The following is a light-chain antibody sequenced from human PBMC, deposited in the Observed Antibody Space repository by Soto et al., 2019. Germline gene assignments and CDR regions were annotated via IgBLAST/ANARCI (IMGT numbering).Light chain of an antibody. Sequence: EIVLTQSPATLSLSPGERATLSCRASQTFSSHLAWYQQKPGQAPRLLIYDASKRATGIPARFSGRGSGTDFTLPISSLDPEDFAVYYCQQRSYWPPVITFGQGTRLVIK. CDR1: QTFSSH. V-gene: IGKV3-11*01. CDR3: QQRSYWPPVIT. J-gene: IGKJ5*01. CDR2: DAS.